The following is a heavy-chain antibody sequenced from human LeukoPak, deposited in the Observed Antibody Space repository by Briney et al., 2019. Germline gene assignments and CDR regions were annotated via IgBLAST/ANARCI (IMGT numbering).Heavy chain of an antibody. Sequence: PGGSLRLSCAASGFTFTSYAMNWVRQAPGKGLEWVAVISSDGRDKHHADSVKGRFTISRDNSKNTLYLQTNSLRAEDTAVYYCARDLRRFAAYYFDYWGQGTQVTVSS. CDR3: ARDLRRFAAYYFDY. D-gene: IGHD5/OR15-5a*01. CDR1: GFTFTSYA. J-gene: IGHJ4*02. V-gene: IGHV3-30*03. CDR2: ISSDGRDK.